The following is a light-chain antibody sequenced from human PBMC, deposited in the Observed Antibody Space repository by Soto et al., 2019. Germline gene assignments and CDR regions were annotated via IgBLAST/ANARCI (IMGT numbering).Light chain of an antibody. CDR3: LQEYNYPYT. CDR1: QGISTD. Sequence: AIQMTQSPSSLSASVGDIVTITCRASQGISTDLGWDQQKPGKAPKLLIYAASSLQSGVPSRFSGSGSGTDFTLTISSLQPEDFATYYCLQEYNYPYTFGQGTKLEIK. CDR2: AAS. V-gene: IGKV1-6*01. J-gene: IGKJ2*01.